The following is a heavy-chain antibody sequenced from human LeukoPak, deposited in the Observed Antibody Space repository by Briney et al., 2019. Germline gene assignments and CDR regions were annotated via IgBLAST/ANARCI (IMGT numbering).Heavy chain of an antibody. CDR1: GGSISSYY. D-gene: IGHD3-22*01. CDR3: ARHGYGLDTYSGYYYSFQE. CDR2: IYYRGST. Sequence: SETLSLTCTVSGGSISSYYWSWIRQPPGKGLEWIGYIYYRGSTNYNPSLKSRVTISVDTSKNQFSLKLSSVTAADTAVYYCARHGYGLDTYSGYYYSFQEWGQGTLVTVSS. J-gene: IGHJ1*01. V-gene: IGHV4-59*08.